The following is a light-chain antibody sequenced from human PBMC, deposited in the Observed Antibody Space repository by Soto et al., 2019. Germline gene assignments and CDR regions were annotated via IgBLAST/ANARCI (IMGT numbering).Light chain of an antibody. CDR1: QSIGTY. V-gene: IGKV3-20*01. Sequence: ETVMTQSPPTLPLSPGERAIVSCRASQSIGTYLAWYQQKPGQAPRLLIYGASNRATGIPDRFSGSGSGTDFTLTISRLEPEDFAVYYCQQYGSSGTFGQGTKVDIK. CDR3: QQYGSSGT. CDR2: GAS. J-gene: IGKJ1*01.